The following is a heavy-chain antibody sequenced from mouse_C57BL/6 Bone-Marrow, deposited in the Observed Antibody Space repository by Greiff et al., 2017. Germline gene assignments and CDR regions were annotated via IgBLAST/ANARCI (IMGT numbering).Heavy chain of an antibody. D-gene: IGHD2-4*01. V-gene: IGHV1-4*01. CDR2: INPSSGYT. Sequence: QVQLQQSGAELARPGASVKTSCKASGYTFTSYTMHWVKQRPGQGLEWIGYINPSSGYTKYNQKFKDKATLTADKSSSTAYMQLSSLTSEDSAVYYCARSGITTCNYAMDTWGQGTSVTVSS. J-gene: IGHJ4*01. CDR1: GYTFTSYT. CDR3: ARSGITTCNYAMDT.